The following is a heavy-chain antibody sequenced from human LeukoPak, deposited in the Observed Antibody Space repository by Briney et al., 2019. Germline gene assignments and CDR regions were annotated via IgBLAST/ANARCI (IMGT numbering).Heavy chain of an antibody. CDR1: GGSISSYY. Sequence: SETLSLTCTVSGGSISSYYWSWIRQPPGKGLEWIRYIYYSGSTNYNPSLKSRVTLSVDTSKNQFSLKLSSVTAADTAVYYCARDLEYSSSSDAFDIWGQGTMVTVSS. CDR3: ARDLEYSSSSDAFDI. J-gene: IGHJ3*02. D-gene: IGHD6-6*01. V-gene: IGHV4-59*01. CDR2: IYYSGST.